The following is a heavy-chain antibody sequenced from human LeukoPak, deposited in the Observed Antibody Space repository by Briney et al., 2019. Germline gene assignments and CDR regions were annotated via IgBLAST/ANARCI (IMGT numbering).Heavy chain of an antibody. CDR1: GFTFSSYA. D-gene: IGHD3-3*01. CDR3: AGDRGFWSGYYTYYYGMDV. J-gene: IGHJ6*02. Sequence: PGRSLRLSCAASGFTFSSYAMHWVRQAPGKGLEWVAVISYDGSNKYYADSGKGRFTISRDNSKNTLYLQMNSLRAEDTAVYYCAGDRGFWSGYYTYYYGMDVWGQGTTVTVSS. V-gene: IGHV3-30-3*01. CDR2: ISYDGSNK.